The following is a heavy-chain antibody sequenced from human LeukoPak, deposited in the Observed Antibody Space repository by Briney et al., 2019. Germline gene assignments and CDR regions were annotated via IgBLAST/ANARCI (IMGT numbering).Heavy chain of an antibody. V-gene: IGHV3-64D*09. Sequence: GGSLRHSCSASGFTFSVYAMNWVRQAPGKGLEYVSGISSNGGTTHYADSVKGRFTISRDNSKNTLYLQMSSLRPEDMAVYYCVASSGYYSPWGQGTLVTVSS. CDR1: GFTFSVYA. CDR2: ISSNGGTT. D-gene: IGHD3-22*01. J-gene: IGHJ5*02. CDR3: VASSGYYSP.